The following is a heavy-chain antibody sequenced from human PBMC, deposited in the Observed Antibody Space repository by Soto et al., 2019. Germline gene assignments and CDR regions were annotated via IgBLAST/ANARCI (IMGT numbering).Heavy chain of an antibody. CDR3: ARHSNRNYGLYYFDY. Sequence: SETLSLTCNVSGGSISSSRSYWAWIRQPPGKGLEWIANIFYSGSTYYNPSLASRVTVSVDTSKNQFSLKLSSVTAADTAVYYCARHSNRNYGLYYFDYWGLGALVTVSS. V-gene: IGHV4-39*01. CDR2: IFYSGST. D-gene: IGHD4-4*01. J-gene: IGHJ4*02. CDR1: GGSISSSRSY.